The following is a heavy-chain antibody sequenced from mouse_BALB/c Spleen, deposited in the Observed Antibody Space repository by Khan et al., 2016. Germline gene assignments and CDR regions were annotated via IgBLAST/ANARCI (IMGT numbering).Heavy chain of an antibody. D-gene: IGHD2-12*01. V-gene: IGHV3-2*02. CDR1: GYSITSDYA. CDR3: ARHYIYGMDY. Sequence: EVQLQESGPGLVKPSQSLSLTCTVTGYSITSDYAWNWIRQFPGNKLEWMGYISYSGSTSYNPSLKSRISITRDTSKNQFFLHLSSVTTEDTATYYCARHYIYGMDYWGQGTSVTVSS. J-gene: IGHJ4*01. CDR2: ISYSGST.